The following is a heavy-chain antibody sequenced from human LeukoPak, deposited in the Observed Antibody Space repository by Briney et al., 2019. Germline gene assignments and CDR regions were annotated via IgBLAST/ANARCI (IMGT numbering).Heavy chain of an antibody. V-gene: IGHV3-33*01. D-gene: IGHD1-26*01. J-gene: IGHJ4*02. CDR2: VWYDGSNK. CDR1: GFTFSTYG. CDR3: AREQIVGAGFDY. Sequence: PGGSLRLSCAASGFTFSTYGMHWVRQAPGKGLEWVAVVWYDGSNKYYADSVKGRFTISRDNSKNTLYLQVDTVRAEDTAVYYCAREQIVGAGFDYWGQGTPVTVSS.